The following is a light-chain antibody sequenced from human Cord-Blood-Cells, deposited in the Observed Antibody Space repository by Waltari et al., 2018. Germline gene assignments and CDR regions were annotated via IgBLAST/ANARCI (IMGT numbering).Light chain of an antibody. CDR2: RNN. CDR1: ISDIATNY. CDR3: AAWDDSLSGWV. Sequence: QSVLTHPPSASGSPGQRVTIPCSGSISDIATNYVYRYQQLPGTAPKLLIYRNNQRPSGVPDRFSGSKSGTSASLTISGLRSEDEADYYCAAWDDSLSGWVFGGGTKLTVL. V-gene: IGLV1-47*01. J-gene: IGLJ3*02.